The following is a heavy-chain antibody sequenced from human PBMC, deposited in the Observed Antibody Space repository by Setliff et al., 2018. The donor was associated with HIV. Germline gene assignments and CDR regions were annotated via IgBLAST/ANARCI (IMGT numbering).Heavy chain of an antibody. J-gene: IGHJ2*01. V-gene: IGHV5-51*01. CDR1: GYNFVDYS. CDR2: IYPVDSET. Sequence: PGESLKISCQGSGYNFVDYSIAWVRQVPGKGLEWMGIIYPVDSETRYSPSFQGQVTISADKSINTAYLQWTTLKASDSAMYYCARRPNGYSSSGYVYWHFDLWGRGTLVTVSS. D-gene: IGHD3-22*01. CDR3: ARRPNGYSSSGYVYWHFDL.